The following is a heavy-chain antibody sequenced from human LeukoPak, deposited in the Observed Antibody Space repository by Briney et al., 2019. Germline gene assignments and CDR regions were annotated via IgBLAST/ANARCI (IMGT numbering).Heavy chain of an antibody. CDR2: TSYDGSNQ. CDR3: ANSLPTIWWDLGGY. J-gene: IGHJ4*02. V-gene: IGHV3-30*18. CDR1: GFTFSDSG. D-gene: IGHD3-16*01. Sequence: GGSLRLSCVVSGFTFSDSGMHWVRQAPGKGLEWVAITSYDGSNQYYADSVKGRFPISRDNSKNTLYLQMNSLRAEDTAVYYCANSLPTIWWDLGGYWGQGTLVTVSS.